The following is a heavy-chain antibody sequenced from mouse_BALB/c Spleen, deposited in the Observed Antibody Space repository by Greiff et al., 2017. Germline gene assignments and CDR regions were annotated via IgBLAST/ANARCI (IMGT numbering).Heavy chain of an antibody. D-gene: IGHD1-2*01. CDR2: INSNGGST. CDR1: GFTFSSYY. V-gene: IGHV5-6-2*01. Sequence: EVQGVESGGGLVKLGGSLKLSCAASGFTFSSYYMSWVRQTPEKRLELVAAINSNGGSTYYPDTVKGRFTISRDNAKNTLYLQMSSLKSEDTALYYCARQSLLRLFDYWGQGTTLTVSS. CDR3: ARQSLLRLFDY. J-gene: IGHJ2*01.